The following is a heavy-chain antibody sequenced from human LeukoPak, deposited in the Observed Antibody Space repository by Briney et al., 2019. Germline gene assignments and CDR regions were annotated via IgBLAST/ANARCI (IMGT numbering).Heavy chain of an antibody. CDR1: GFTFSDYY. J-gene: IGHJ4*02. CDR2: ISSSGSTI. Sequence: GGSLRLSCAASGFTFSDYYMSWIRQAPGKGLEWVSYISSSGSTIYYADSVKGRFTISRDNAKNSLSLQMNSLRAEDTALYYCARAENNWNYVLDYWGQGTLVTVSS. D-gene: IGHD1-7*01. V-gene: IGHV3-11*04. CDR3: ARAENNWNYVLDY.